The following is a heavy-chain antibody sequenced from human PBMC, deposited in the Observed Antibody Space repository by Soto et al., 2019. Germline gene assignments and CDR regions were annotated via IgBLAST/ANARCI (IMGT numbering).Heavy chain of an antibody. V-gene: IGHV1-18*01. J-gene: IGHJ4*02. CDR1: GYTFTSYG. CDR3: ARGADAGMIAFSGGKFDY. D-gene: IGHD3-22*01. Sequence: ASVKVSCKASGYTFTSYGISWVRQAPGQGLEWMGWISAYNGNTNYAQKLQGRVTMTTDTSTSTAYMELRSLRSDDTAVYYCARGADAGMIAFSGGKFDYWGQGTLVTVSS. CDR2: ISAYNGNT.